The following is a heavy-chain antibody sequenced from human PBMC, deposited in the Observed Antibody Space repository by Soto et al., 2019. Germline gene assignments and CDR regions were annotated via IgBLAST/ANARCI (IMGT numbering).Heavy chain of an antibody. D-gene: IGHD4-4*01. J-gene: IGHJ4*02. CDR2: ISAYNGNT. Sequence: ASVKVSCKASGYTFTSYGISWVRQAPGQGLQWMGWISAYNGNTNYAQKLQGRVTMTTDTSTSTAYMELRSLRSDDTAVYYCARGDDDSNLDPFDYWGQGTLVTVSS. CDR1: GYTFTSYG. V-gene: IGHV1-18*01. CDR3: ARGDDDSNLDPFDY.